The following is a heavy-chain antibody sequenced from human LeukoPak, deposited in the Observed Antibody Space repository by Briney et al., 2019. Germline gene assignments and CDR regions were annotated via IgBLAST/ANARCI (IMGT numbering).Heavy chain of an antibody. CDR1: GGSVTSSTHY. D-gene: IGHD4-17*01. J-gene: IGHJ3*02. Sequence: PSETLSLTCAVSGGSVTSSTHYWGWIRQPPGKGLQWIASIYYSGDDYYSPSLKSRATIFVDTSQSQFSLRMSSVTAADTAVYYCARDSTVLQEGAFDIWGQGTMVTVSS. V-gene: IGHV4-39*01. CDR2: IYYSGDD. CDR3: ARDSTVLQEGAFDI.